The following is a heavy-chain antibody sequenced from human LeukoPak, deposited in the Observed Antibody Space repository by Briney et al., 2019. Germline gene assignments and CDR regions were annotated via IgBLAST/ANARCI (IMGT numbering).Heavy chain of an antibody. CDR2: IYHSGGT. Sequence: PSQTLSLTCTVSGGSISSGGYYWSWIRQPPGKGLEWIGYIYHSGGTYYNPSLKSRVTISVDRSKNQFSLKLSSVTAADTAVYYCARDSGATMVRGVPSHYGMDVWGQGTTVTVSS. CDR1: GGSISSGGYY. CDR3: ARDSGATMVRGVPSHYGMDV. J-gene: IGHJ6*02. D-gene: IGHD3-10*01. V-gene: IGHV4-30-2*01.